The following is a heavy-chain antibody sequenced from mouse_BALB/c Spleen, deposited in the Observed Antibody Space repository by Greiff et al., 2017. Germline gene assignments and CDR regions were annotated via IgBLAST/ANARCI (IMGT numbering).Heavy chain of an antibody. V-gene: IGHV1S81*02. D-gene: IGHD1-1*02. J-gene: IGHJ4*01. CDR1: GYTFTSYW. CDR3: ARSDYYDYDAMDY. CDR2: INPSNGRT. Sequence: VQLQQSGAELVKPGASVKLSCKASGYTFTSYWMHWVKQRPGQGLEWIGEINPSNGRTNYNEKFKSKATLTVDKSSSTAYMQLSSLTSEDSAVYYCARSDYYDYDAMDYWGQGTSVTVSS.